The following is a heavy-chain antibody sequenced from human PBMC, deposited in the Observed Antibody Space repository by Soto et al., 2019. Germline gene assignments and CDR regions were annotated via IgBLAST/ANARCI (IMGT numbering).Heavy chain of an antibody. CDR1: GGSISSYY. V-gene: IGHV4-59*01. D-gene: IGHD2-8*02. CDR2: IYYSGST. CDR3: ARGLGSPRSWSAGHAFDI. Sequence: SETLSLTCTVSGGSISSYYWSWIRQPPGKGLEWIGYIYYSGSTNYNPSLKSRVTISVDTSKNQFSLKLSSVTAADTAVYYCARGLGSPRSWSAGHAFDIWGQGTMVTVSS. J-gene: IGHJ3*02.